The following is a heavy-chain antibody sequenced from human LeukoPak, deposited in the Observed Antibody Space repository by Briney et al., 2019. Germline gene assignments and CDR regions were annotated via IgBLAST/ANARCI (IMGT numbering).Heavy chain of an antibody. V-gene: IGHV3-23*01. CDR3: AKYGSGSYYSIRGYYYYGMDV. D-gene: IGHD3-10*01. Sequence: GGSLRLSRAASGFTFSSYAMSWVRQAPGKGLEWVSAISGSGGSTYYADSVKGRFTISKDNSKNTLYLQMNSLRAEDTAVYYCAKYGSGSYYSIRGYYYYGMDVWGQGTTVTVSS. J-gene: IGHJ6*02. CDR2: ISGSGGST. CDR1: GFTFSSYA.